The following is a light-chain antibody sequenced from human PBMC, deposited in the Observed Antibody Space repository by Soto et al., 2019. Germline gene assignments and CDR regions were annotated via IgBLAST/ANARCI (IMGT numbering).Light chain of an antibody. V-gene: IGKV1-12*01. CDR1: QGFSTW. Sequence: DIQMTQSPSSVSASVGDRVTITCRASQGFSTWLAWYRRKPGRAPELLIYSASSLHSGVPSRFSGSGSGTDFTLTISSLQPEDFATSYCQQDNSFPRTFGGGTEVEIK. CDR3: QQDNSFPRT. CDR2: SAS. J-gene: IGKJ4*01.